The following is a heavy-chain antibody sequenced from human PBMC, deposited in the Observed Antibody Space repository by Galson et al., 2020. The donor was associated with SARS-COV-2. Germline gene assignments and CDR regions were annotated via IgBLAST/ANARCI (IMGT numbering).Heavy chain of an antibody. CDR2: IYYTGNT. V-gene: IGHV4-30-4*01. CDR3: ARGCLGGDCFVDY. J-gene: IGHJ4*02. CDR1: GDSIGGGDYY. Sequence: ETSETLSLTCTVSGDSIGGGDYYWSWVRQPPGKGLEWIGYIYYTGNTYYNPSLKSRVRISVATSENRFSLSLKSVTAADTAVYYCARGCLGGDCFVDYWGQGTLITVS. D-gene: IGHD2-21*02.